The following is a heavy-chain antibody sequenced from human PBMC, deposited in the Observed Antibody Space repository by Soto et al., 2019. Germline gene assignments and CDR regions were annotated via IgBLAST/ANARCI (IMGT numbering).Heavy chain of an antibody. CDR1: GYTFTGYY. V-gene: IGHV1-2*04. J-gene: IGHJ6*02. D-gene: IGHD3-10*01. CDR3: ARDWLWFGAFGGMDV. Sequence: SSVKVSCKASGYTFTGYYMHWVRQAPGQGLEWMGWISPNSGGTNYAQKFQGWVTMTRDTSISTAYMEMSRLRSDDTAVYYCARDWLWFGAFGGMDVCCQGPKVSVSS. CDR2: ISPNSGGT.